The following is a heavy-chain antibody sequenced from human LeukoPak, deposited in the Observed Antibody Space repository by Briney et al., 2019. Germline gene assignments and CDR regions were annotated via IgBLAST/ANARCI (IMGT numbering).Heavy chain of an antibody. Sequence: ASVKVSFKASVGTFSSYAINWVRQATGQGLEWMGWMNPNSGNTGYAQKFQGRVTMTRNTSISTAFMELSSLRSEDTAVYYCARDKRGYSYGYLYYYYGMDVWGQGTTVTVSS. CDR3: ARDKRGYSYGYLYYYYGMDV. CDR2: MNPNSGNT. CDR1: VGTFSSYA. V-gene: IGHV1-8*02. D-gene: IGHD5-18*01. J-gene: IGHJ6*02.